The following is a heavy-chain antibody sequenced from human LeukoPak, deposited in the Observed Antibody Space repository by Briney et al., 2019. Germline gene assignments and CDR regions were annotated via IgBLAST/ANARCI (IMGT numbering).Heavy chain of an antibody. V-gene: IGHV4-34*01. CDR1: GGSFSGYY. J-gene: IGHJ4*02. D-gene: IGHD6-6*01. CDR3: ARGFRYSSSLGY. CDR2: INHSGST. Sequence: SETLSLTCAVYGGSFSGYYWSWIRRPPGKGLEWIGEINHSGSTNYNPSLKSRVTISVDTSKNQFSLKLSSVTAADTAVYYCARGFRYSSSLGYWGQGTLVTVSS.